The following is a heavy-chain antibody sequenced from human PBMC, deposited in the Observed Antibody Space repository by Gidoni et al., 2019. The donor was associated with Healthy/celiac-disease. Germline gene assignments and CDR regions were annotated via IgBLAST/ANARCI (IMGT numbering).Heavy chain of an antibody. CDR3: AKDPYVFDCSVGSCFDY. Sequence: EVQLVESGGGLVQPRGSLRLSCAASGFTFSSYAMSWVRQAPGKGLEWVSAISGSGGSKYYADTVKGRFTISRDNSKNTLYLQMNSLRAEDTAVYYCAKDPYVFDCSVGSCFDYWVQGPLVTVSS. V-gene: IGHV3-23*04. CDR1: GFTFSSYA. J-gene: IGHJ4*02. CDR2: ISGSGGSK. D-gene: IGHD2-15*01.